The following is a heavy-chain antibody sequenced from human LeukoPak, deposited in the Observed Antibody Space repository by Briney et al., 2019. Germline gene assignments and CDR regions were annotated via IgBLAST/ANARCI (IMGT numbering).Heavy chain of an antibody. Sequence: GGSLRLSCAASGFTVSSNYMSWVRQAPGKGLEWVSVIYSGGSTYYADSVKGRSTISRDNSKNTLYLQMNSLRAEDTAVYYCARDRTGDSDYWGQGTLVTVSS. V-gene: IGHV3-66*01. CDR3: ARDRTGDSDY. CDR1: GFTVSSNY. CDR2: IYSGGST. D-gene: IGHD7-27*01. J-gene: IGHJ4*02.